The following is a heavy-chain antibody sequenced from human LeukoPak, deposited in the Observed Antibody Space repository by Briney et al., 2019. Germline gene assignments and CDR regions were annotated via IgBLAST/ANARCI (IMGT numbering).Heavy chain of an antibody. J-gene: IGHJ6*03. Sequence: PGGSLRLSCAASGFTFSNYSMNWVRQAPGKGLEWVSSISSSSSYIYYADSVKGRFTISRDNAKNSLYLQMNSLRAEDTAVYYCARGVVVVAAHNYYYYYYMDVWGKGTTVTVSS. CDR3: ARGVVVVAAHNYYYYYYMDV. CDR2: ISSSSSYI. CDR1: GFTFSNYS. D-gene: IGHD2-15*01. V-gene: IGHV3-21*01.